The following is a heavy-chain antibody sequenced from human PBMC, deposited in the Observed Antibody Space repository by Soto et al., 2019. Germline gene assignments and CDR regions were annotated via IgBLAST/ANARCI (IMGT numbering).Heavy chain of an antibody. J-gene: IGHJ4*02. V-gene: IGHV1-8*01. CDR3: ATGLVPAAPLDY. CDR2: MNPNSGNT. Sequence: ASVKVSCKASGYTFTSYDINWVRQATGQGLEWMGWMNPNSGNTGYAQKFQGRVTMTRDTSTSTVYMELSSLRPEDTAVYYCATGLVPAAPLDYWGQGTLVTVSS. D-gene: IGHD2-2*01. CDR1: GYTFTSYD.